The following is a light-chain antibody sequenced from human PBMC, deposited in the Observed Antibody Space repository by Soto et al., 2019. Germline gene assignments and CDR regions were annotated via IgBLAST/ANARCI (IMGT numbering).Light chain of an antibody. Sequence: EIVMTQSPATLSVSPGERATLSCRASQSVRSNLAWFQQKPGQAPRLLIYGASTRAAGIPARFRGTGSGTELTLTLSSLQSEDFAVYYCQQYGSLSWTFGQGTKVDIK. CDR3: QQYGSLSWT. CDR2: GAS. CDR1: QSVRSN. V-gene: IGKV3-15*01. J-gene: IGKJ1*01.